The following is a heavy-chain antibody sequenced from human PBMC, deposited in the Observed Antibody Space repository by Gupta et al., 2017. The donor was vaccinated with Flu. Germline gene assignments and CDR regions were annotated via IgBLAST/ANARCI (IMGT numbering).Heavy chain of an antibody. D-gene: IGHD6-13*01. CDR1: GFTVSSTY. V-gene: IGHV3-53*01. J-gene: IGHJ6*03. CDR2: WYSGGDT. CDR3: ANSIASAGQDYYHMDG. Sequence: GFTVSSTYMNWVRKAPGKGLEWVSTWYSGGDTYYADPVKGRFIISRDVSQNTLFLHMNSLRAEDTAIYYRANSIASAGQDYYHMDGGGKGTTVTVSS.